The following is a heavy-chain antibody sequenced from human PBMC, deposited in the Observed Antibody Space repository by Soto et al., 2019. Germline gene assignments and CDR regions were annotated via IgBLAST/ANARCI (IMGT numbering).Heavy chain of an antibody. Sequence: ASVKVSCKASGGTFSSYAISWVRQAPGQGLEWMGWINPNSGGTNYAQKFQGRVTMTRDTSISTAYMELSRLRSDDKAVYYCARDKYYDFWSGYFGRNYYYGMDVWGQGTTVTVSS. V-gene: IGHV1-2*02. CDR1: GGTFSSYA. J-gene: IGHJ6*02. CDR2: INPNSGGT. D-gene: IGHD3-3*01. CDR3: ARDKYYDFWSGYFGRNYYYGMDV.